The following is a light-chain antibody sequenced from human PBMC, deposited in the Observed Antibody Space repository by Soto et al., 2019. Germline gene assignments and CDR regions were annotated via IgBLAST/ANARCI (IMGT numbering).Light chain of an antibody. J-gene: IGLJ1*01. CDR1: SSDVGGYNY. CDR2: EVN. CDR3: SSYAGSSNV. Sequence: QSALTQPPSASGSPGQSVAISCTGTSSDVGGYNYVSWYQQHPGKAPKLMIYEVNKRPSGVPDRSSGSKSGNTASLTVSGLQAEDEADYYCSSYAGSSNVFXTGTKLTVL. V-gene: IGLV2-8*01.